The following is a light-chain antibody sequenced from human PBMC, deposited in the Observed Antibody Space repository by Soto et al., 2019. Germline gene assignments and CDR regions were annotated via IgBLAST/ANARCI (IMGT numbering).Light chain of an antibody. CDR2: DDN. CDR3: GSWDSSLSAYV. Sequence: QSVLTQPPSASGTPGQRVTISCSGSSFNIGHNTVNWYQQLPGTAPKLLIYDDNKRPSGIPDRFSGSKSGTSATLGITGFQTGDEADYYCGSWDSSLSAYVFGTGTKVTVL. CDR1: SFNIGHNT. V-gene: IGLV1-51*01. J-gene: IGLJ1*01.